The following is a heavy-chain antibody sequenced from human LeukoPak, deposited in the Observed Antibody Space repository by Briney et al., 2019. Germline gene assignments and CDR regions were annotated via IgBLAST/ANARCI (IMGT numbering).Heavy chain of an antibody. V-gene: IGHV3-21*06. D-gene: IGHD1-26*01. J-gene: IGHJ4*02. CDR2: ISSSIIYI. CDR1: GFTFSSYG. Sequence: GRSLRLSCAASGFTFSSYGMNWVRQAPGKGLEWVSFISSSIIYIYYAESVKGRFTISRDNAKNLVYLQMNSLRAEDTAVYYCARDTGSYFFPTLVDYWGQGTLVTVSS. CDR3: ARDTGSYFFPTLVDY.